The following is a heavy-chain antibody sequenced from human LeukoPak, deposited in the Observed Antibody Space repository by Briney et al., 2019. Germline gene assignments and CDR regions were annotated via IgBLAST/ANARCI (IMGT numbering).Heavy chain of an antibody. CDR1: GYTFTNYA. J-gene: IGHJ4*02. D-gene: IGHD3-10*01. CDR2: INAGNGNT. CDR3: ARGSYYYGSGSFMGSDY. Sequence: ASVKVSCKASGYTFTNYAMHWVRQAPGQRPEWMGWINAGNGNTEYSQKFQDRVTITRDISANTAYMELSSLTSEDTAVYYCARGSYYYGSGSFMGSDYWGQGTLVIVSS. V-gene: IGHV1-3*01.